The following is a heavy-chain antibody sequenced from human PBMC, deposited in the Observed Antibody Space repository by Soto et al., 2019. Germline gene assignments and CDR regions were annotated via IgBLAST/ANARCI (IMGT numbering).Heavy chain of an antibody. CDR2: ISSTTNYI. Sequence: EVQLVESGGGLVKPGGSLRLSCAASGFIFTRYSMNWVRQAPGKGLEWVSSISSTTNYIYYGDSMKGRFTISRDNAKNSLYLEMNSLRAEDPPVYYCARESEDLTSNFDYWGQGTLVTVSS. CDR3: ARESEDLTSNFDY. CDR1: GFIFTRYS. V-gene: IGHV3-21*06. J-gene: IGHJ4*02.